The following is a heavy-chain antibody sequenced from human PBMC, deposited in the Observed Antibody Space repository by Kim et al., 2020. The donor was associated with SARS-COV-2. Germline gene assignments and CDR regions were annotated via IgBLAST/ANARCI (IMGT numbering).Heavy chain of an antibody. CDR2: INTNTGNP. CDR1: GYTFTSYA. V-gene: IGHV7-4-1*02. D-gene: IGHD1-26*01. Sequence: ASVKVSCKASGYTFTSYAMNWVRQAPGQGLEWMGWINTNTGNPTYAQGFTGRFVFSLDTSVSTAYLQISSLKAEDTAVYYCARLSVGLRAQRYYFDYWGQGTLVTVSS. CDR3: ARLSVGLRAQRYYFDY. J-gene: IGHJ4*02.